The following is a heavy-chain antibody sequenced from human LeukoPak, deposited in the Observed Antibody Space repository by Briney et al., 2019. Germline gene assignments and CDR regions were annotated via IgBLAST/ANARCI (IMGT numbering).Heavy chain of an antibody. Sequence: TGGALRLSFAAPGVTLYSFWVDWVRQAPGEGLVWVSRIKGDVSYANYADSVKGRFTISRDNAKNTLYLQMNSLRVEDTAVYYCARDNDFWSLDYWGQGALVTVSS. CDR2: IKGDVSYA. CDR1: GVTLYSFW. D-gene: IGHD3-3*01. CDR3: ARDNDFWSLDY. V-gene: IGHV3-74*01. J-gene: IGHJ4*02.